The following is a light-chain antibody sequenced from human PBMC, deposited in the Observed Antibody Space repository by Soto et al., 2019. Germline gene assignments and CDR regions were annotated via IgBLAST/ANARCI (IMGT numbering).Light chain of an antibody. CDR1: QGISSY. CDR2: AAS. Sequence: IQLTQSPSSLSASVGDRVTITCRASQGISSYLAWYQQKPGKAPKLLIYAASTLQSGVPSRFSGSGSGTDFTLTSSSLQPEDFATYYCQQLNSYPYTFDQGTKLEIK. CDR3: QQLNSYPYT. V-gene: IGKV1-9*01. J-gene: IGKJ2*01.